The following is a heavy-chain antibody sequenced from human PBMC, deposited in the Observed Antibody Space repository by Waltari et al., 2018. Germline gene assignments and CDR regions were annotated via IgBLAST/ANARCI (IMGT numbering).Heavy chain of an antibody. D-gene: IGHD6-13*01. J-gene: IGHJ4*02. CDR3: TTVGSSWGFDY. V-gene: IGHV3-15*01. CDR2: IKSKADGGTI. Sequence: EVQLVESGGGLVQPVGSLRLSCAASGCTLRPAWITWVRQAPGEGLEWVARIKSKADGGTIDYAAPVKGRFTISRDDSKNTLYLQMNSLKTEDTAVYYCTTVGSSWGFDYWGQGTLVTVSS. CDR1: GCTLRPAW.